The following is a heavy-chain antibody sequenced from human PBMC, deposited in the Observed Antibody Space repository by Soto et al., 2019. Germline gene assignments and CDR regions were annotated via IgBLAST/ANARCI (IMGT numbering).Heavy chain of an antibody. CDR2: MYYSGTY. CDR3: AVVDSSGNWFDP. CDR1: GGSISSSDFY. J-gene: IGHJ5*02. D-gene: IGHD3-22*01. V-gene: IGHV4-39*01. Sequence: QLQLQESGPGLVKPSETLSLTCTVSGGSISSSDFYWGWLRQPPGKGLDFIGSMYYSGTYYYNPSPKNRITMSVDTSKNQFSLKLISVTAADTVVYYCAVVDSSGNWFDPWGQGALVTVSS.